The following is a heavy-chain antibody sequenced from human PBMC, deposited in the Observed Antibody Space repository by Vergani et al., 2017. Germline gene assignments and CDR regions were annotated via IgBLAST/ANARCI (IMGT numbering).Heavy chain of an antibody. Sequence: QVQLVQSGAEVKKPGASVKVSCKASGYTFTGYYMHWVRQAPGQGLEWMGWINPNSGGTNYAQKFQGWVTMTRDPSISPAYMELSRLKSDDTAVYYCARDQRTTTYSSGWYPTYYYYGMDVWGQGTTVTVSS. J-gene: IGHJ6*02. CDR2: INPNSGGT. D-gene: IGHD6-13*01. CDR3: ARDQRTTTYSSGWYPTYYYYGMDV. CDR1: GYTFTGYY. V-gene: IGHV1-2*04.